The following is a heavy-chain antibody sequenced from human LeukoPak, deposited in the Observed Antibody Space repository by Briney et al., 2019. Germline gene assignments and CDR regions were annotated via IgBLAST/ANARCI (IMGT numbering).Heavy chain of an antibody. D-gene: IGHD6-19*01. CDR1: GGSISSGGYY. J-gene: IGHJ4*02. V-gene: IGHV4-31*03. Sequence: SETLSLTCTVSGGSISSGGYYWSWIRQHPGKGLEWIGYIYYSGSTYYNPSLKSRVTISVDTSKNQFSLKLSSVTAADTAVYYCARVGSSGWADYFDYWGQGTLVTVSS. CDR2: IYYSGST. CDR3: ARVGSSGWADYFDY.